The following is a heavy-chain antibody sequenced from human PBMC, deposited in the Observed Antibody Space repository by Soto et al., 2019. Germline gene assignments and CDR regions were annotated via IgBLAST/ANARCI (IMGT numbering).Heavy chain of an antibody. Sequence: GASVKVSCKTSGDTLTSYAMHWVRHAPGQRLEWMGWINAGDGDTKYSQKFQGRVTITRDTFANTAYMEVSSLRAEDTAIYYCAREPQPRGLYFHYYGADVWGQGTTVTVSS. CDR3: AREPQPRGLYFHYYGADV. D-gene: IGHD2-2*01. V-gene: IGHV1-3*01. CDR2: INAGDGDT. J-gene: IGHJ6*02. CDR1: GDTLTSYA.